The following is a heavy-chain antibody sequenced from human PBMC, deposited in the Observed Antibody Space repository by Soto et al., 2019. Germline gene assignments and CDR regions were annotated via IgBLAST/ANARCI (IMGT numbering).Heavy chain of an antibody. CDR2: ISSYNGAT. CDR1: GYTFTRSG. CDR3: ATQAVAPYSSSGIHV. Sequence: QVQLVQSGAEVKKPGASVKVSCKASGYTFTRSGISWVRQAPGQGPEWMGWISSYNGATNYAQTFQGRPTMTTPTPTSTASMDLRILRSDDTAVYYCATQAVAPYSSSGIHVWGQGTPVTVSS. J-gene: IGHJ6*02. V-gene: IGHV1-18*01.